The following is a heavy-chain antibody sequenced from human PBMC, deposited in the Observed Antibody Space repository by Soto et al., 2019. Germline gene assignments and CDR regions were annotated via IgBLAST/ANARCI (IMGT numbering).Heavy chain of an antibody. Sequence: EVPLVESGGGLVKPGGSLRLSCAASGFTFSSYSMNWVRQAPGKGLEWVSSISRSSSYIYYADSVKGRFTISRDNATNSLYLQMNSLRAEDTGVYYCARDLHDYVSFRFDPWGQGTLVTVSS. V-gene: IGHV3-21*01. CDR3: ARDLHDYVSFRFDP. CDR1: GFTFSSYS. D-gene: IGHD3-16*01. J-gene: IGHJ5*02. CDR2: ISRSSSYI.